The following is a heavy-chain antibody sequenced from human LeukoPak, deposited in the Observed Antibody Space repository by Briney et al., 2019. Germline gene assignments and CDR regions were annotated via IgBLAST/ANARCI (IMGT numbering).Heavy chain of an antibody. Sequence: PSETLSLTCTVSGGSISSYYWGWIRQPPGKGLEWIGSIYYSGGTCYNPSLKSRVTISVDTSKNQFSLKLSSVTAADTAVYYCARRGSITMIVVGAFDIWGQGTMVTVSS. D-gene: IGHD3-22*01. V-gene: IGHV4-39*01. J-gene: IGHJ3*02. CDR3: ARRGSITMIVVGAFDI. CDR2: IYYSGGT. CDR1: GGSISSYY.